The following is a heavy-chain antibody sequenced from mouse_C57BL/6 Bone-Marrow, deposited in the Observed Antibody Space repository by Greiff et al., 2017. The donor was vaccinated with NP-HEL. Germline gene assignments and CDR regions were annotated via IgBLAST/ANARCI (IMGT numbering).Heavy chain of an antibody. CDR3: ARSVYYGGYFDV. D-gene: IGHD1-1*01. Sequence: EVQLQQSGPELVKPGASVKISCKASGYTFTDYYMNWVKQSHGKSLEWIGDINPNNGGTSYNQKFKGKATLTVDKSSSTAYMELRSLTSEDSAVYYCARSVYYGGYFDVWGTGTTVTVSS. CDR2: INPNNGGT. CDR1: GYTFTDYY. J-gene: IGHJ1*03. V-gene: IGHV1-26*01.